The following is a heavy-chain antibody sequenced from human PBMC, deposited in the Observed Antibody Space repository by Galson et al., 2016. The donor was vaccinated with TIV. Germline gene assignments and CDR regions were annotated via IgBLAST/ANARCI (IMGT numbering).Heavy chain of an antibody. CDR1: GYTFTSHH. D-gene: IGHD3-3*01. Sequence: SVKVSCKASGYTFTSHHITWVRQATGQGLEWMGWMNPDINNVGYAQKFQGRVTMTRDTSKSTAYLELSGLTSEDTAVYYCARVAKGTTITIYGFVVMDGGFDLWGQGTMRAVSS. CDR3: ARVAKGTTITIYGFVVMDGGFDL. CDR2: MNPDINNV. J-gene: IGHJ3*01. V-gene: IGHV1-8*01.